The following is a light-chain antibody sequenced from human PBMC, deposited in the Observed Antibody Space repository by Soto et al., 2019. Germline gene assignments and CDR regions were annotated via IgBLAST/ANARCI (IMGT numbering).Light chain of an antibody. CDR1: QSVSSNF. CDR2: GAS. J-gene: IGKJ1*01. V-gene: IGKV3-20*01. CDR3: HQYGSSPRT. Sequence: PGDRATLSCRASQSVSSNFLAWYQQKPGQAPWLLIYGASIRATCIPDRFSGSGSVTDFTLTIRRLEPEDFAMYFWHQYGSSPRTFGQVTKVDIK.